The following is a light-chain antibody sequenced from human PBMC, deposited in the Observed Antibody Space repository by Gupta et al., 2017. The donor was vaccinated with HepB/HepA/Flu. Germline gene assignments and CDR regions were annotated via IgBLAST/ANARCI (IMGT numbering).Light chain of an antibody. CDR2: EVS. CDR3: CSDAGSSTLV. CDR1: SSDVGSYNL. V-gene: IGLV2-23*02. Sequence: SSLTQPASVSGSPGPSITISCTGTSSDVGSYNLVSWYQQHPGKAHKLMIYEVSKRPSGVANRFSGSKSGNTASLTISGLQAEDEADYYCCSDAGSSTLVFGGGTKLTVL. J-gene: IGLJ2*01.